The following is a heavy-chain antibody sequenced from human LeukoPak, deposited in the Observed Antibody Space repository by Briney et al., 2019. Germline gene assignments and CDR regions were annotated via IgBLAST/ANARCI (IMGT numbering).Heavy chain of an antibody. V-gene: IGHV4-34*01. D-gene: IGHD3-22*01. Sequence: SETLSLTCAVYGGSFSGYYWSWLRQPPGKGLEWLGEINHGGSTNYNPSLKSRVTISVDTSKNQFSLKLSSVTAADTAVYYCATETYYYDSSGYFNYWGQGTLVTVSS. CDR2: INHGGST. J-gene: IGHJ4*02. CDR3: ATETYYYDSSGYFNY. CDR1: GGSFSGYY.